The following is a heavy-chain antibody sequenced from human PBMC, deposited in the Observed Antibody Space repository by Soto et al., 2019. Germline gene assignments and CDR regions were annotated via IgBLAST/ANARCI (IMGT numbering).Heavy chain of an antibody. D-gene: IGHD5-12*01. CDR3: ASSGYVGDAFDI. J-gene: IGHJ3*02. Sequence: QVQLVESGGGVVQPGRSLRLSCAASGFTFSSYGMHWVRQAPGKGLEWVAVIWYDGSNKYYADSVKGRFTISRDNSKNTLYLQMNSLRAEDTAVYYCASSGYVGDAFDIWGQGTMVTVSS. V-gene: IGHV3-30*19. CDR1: GFTFSSYG. CDR2: IWYDGSNK.